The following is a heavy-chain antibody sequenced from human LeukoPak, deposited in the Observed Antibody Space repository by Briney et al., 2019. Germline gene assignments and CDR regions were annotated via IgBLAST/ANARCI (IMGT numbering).Heavy chain of an antibody. J-gene: IGHJ5*01. CDR1: GETFSAYW. Sequence: SETLSLTCGVHGETFSAYWWTWIRQSPGKGLEWIGQINHSGSTDYTPSLKGRVTISADTSKKEFSLRLTSVTAADTAVYYCARGREGMGSTSYYSSNWFDSWGQGTLVSVSA. D-gene: IGHD2-2*01. CDR2: INHSGST. V-gene: IGHV4-34*01. CDR3: ARGREGMGSTSYYSSNWFDS.